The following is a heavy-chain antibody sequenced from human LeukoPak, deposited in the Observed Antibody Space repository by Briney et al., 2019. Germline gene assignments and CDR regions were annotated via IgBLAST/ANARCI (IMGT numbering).Heavy chain of an antibody. CDR3: AKGGATVIDY. D-gene: IGHD4-17*01. J-gene: IGHJ4*02. Sequence: GGSLRLSCAASGCTFSNYWMHWVRQAPGKGLVWVSRINSDGSSTTSADSVKGRFTISRDNAKSTLYLQMDSLRAEDTAVYYCAKGGATVIDYWGQGTLVTVSS. CDR1: GCTFSNYW. V-gene: IGHV3-74*01. CDR2: INSDGSST.